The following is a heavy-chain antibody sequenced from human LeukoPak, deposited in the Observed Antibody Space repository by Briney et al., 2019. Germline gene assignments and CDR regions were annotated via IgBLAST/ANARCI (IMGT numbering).Heavy chain of an antibody. V-gene: IGHV3-53*04. CDR3: VYVDTVMATGDY. D-gene: IGHD5-18*01. Sequence: PGGSLRLSCAASEFTVSNNYMNWVRQAPGKGLEWVSVIYSSGSTYYADSVKGRFTISRHNSKNTLYLQMNSLRPEDTAVYYCVYVDTVMATGDYWGQGTLVTVSS. CDR2: IYSSGST. J-gene: IGHJ4*02. CDR1: EFTVSNNY.